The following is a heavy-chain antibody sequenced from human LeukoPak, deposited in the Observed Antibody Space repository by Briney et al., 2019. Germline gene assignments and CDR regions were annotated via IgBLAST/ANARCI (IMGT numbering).Heavy chain of an antibody. Sequence: GGSLRLSCVGSGFTFSSYGMGWVRQAPGKGLEWVSYISSGSTIYYADSVKGRFTISRDNAKNSLYLQMNSLRAEDTAVYYCAELGITMIGGVWGKGTTVTISS. CDR2: ISSGSTI. D-gene: IGHD3-10*02. CDR3: AELGITMIGGV. V-gene: IGHV3-48*03. CDR1: GFTFSSYG. J-gene: IGHJ6*04.